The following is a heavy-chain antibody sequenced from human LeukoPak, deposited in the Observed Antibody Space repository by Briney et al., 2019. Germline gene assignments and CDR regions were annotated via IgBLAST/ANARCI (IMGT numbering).Heavy chain of an antibody. J-gene: IGHJ4*02. D-gene: IGHD2-8*02. CDR1: GFTFSSYS. Sequence: GGSLRLSCAASGFTFSSYSFNWVRQAPGKGLKWVSSISGSSDYRSYADSVKGRFTISRDNAKNSLYLQMNSLRAEDTAVYYCARDLARAGNTDPFVKWGEGTLVTVSS. CDR3: ARDLARAGNTDPFVK. V-gene: IGHV3-21*01. CDR2: ISGSSDYR.